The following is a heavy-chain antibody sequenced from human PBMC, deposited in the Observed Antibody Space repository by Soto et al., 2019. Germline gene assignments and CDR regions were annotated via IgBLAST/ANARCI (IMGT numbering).Heavy chain of an antibody. D-gene: IGHD2-21*01. V-gene: IGHV4-39*01. CDR3: ARRVVVIPTKFFDY. CDR2: ISSSGST. J-gene: IGHJ4*02. CDR1: GGSISSSTYY. Sequence: QLQLQESGPGLVKPSETLSLTRTVSGGSISSSTYYWGWIRQPPGKGLEWIGTISSSGSTYYNPSLKSRVTISVDTSRSQFSLKRNSVTAADTAVYFCARRVVVIPTKFFDYWGQGSLVTVSS.